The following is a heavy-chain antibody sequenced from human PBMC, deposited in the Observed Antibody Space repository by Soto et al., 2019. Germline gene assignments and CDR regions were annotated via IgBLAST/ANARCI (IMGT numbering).Heavy chain of an antibody. CDR3: ARGSGPMIEWH. D-gene: IGHD3-22*01. J-gene: IGHJ4*02. CDR1: GYTFTSCA. CDR2: INAGNGNT. V-gene: IGHV1-3*01. Sequence: ASVKVSCKASGYTFTSCAMHWVRQAPGQRLEWMGWINAGNGNTKYSQKYQGRVTITRDTSASTAYMELSSLRSEDTAVYYCARGSGPMIEWHWGQGTLVTVSS.